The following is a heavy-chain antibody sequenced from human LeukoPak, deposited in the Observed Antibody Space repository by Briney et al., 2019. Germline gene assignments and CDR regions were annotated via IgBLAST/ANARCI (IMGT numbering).Heavy chain of an antibody. J-gene: IGHJ4*02. CDR2: ISYDGSNK. V-gene: IGHV3-30-3*01. Sequence: GGSLRLSWAASGFTFSSYAMHWVRQAPGKGLEWVAVISYDGSNKYYADSVKGRFTISRDNSKNTLYLQMNSLRAEDTAVYYCARGDWTVTTIIIRQWGQGTLVTVSS. CDR1: GFTFSSYA. CDR3: ARGDWTVTTIIIRQ. D-gene: IGHD4-17*01.